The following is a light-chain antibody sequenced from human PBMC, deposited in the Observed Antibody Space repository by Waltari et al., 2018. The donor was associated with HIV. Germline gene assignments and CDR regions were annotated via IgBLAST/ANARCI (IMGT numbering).Light chain of an antibody. CDR3: ATWDDTLNGVI. Sequence: QSVLTQPPSASGTPGQRVTISCSGGSSNIGRTSVHWYQQLPGTAPRLLLYSTNQRPSRVPDRFSGSKSGTSASLAISGLQSEDEADYYCATWDDTLNGVIFGGGTKLTVL. CDR2: STN. J-gene: IGLJ2*01. V-gene: IGLV1-44*01. CDR1: SSNIGRTS.